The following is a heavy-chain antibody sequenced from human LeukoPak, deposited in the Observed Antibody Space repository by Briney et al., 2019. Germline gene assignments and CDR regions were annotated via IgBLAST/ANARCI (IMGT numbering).Heavy chain of an antibody. V-gene: IGHV1-46*01. Sequence: ASVKVSCKASGYTLPSYYMHWVRQAPGQGLEWMGIINPSGGSTSYAQKFQGRVTMTRDTSTSTVYMELSSLRSEDTAVYYCARDRANYGGSYYFDYWGQGTLVTVSS. J-gene: IGHJ4*02. CDR3: ARDRANYGGSYYFDY. CDR1: GYTLPSYY. CDR2: INPSGGST. D-gene: IGHD2-15*01.